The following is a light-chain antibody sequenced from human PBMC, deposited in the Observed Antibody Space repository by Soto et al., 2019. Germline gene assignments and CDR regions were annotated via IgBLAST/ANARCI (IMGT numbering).Light chain of an antibody. CDR1: SGDIGGYDY. J-gene: IGLJ1*01. CDR3: SSYAGSNNPYV. Sequence: SVLTQPPSASGSPGQSVTISCTGTSGDIGGYDYVSWYQQHPGKAPKLMIYEVTKRPLGVPDRFSGSKSGNTASLTVSGLQAEDGADYYCSSYAGSNNPYVFGTGTRSPS. CDR2: EVT. V-gene: IGLV2-8*01.